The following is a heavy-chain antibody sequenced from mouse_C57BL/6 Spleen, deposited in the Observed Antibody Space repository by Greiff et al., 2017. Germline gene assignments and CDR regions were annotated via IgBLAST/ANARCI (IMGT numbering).Heavy chain of an antibody. Sequence: VMLVESGPELVKPGASVKISCKASGYAFSSSWMNWVKQRPGKGLEWIGRIYPGDGDTNYNEKFKGKVTLTADKSSSTAYMQLSSVTSEDSAVYFSAREGYGNYEDYFDYWGQGTTLTVSS. D-gene: IGHD2-10*02. CDR1: GYAFSSSW. CDR3: AREGYGNYEDYFDY. J-gene: IGHJ2*01. CDR2: IYPGDGDT. V-gene: IGHV1-82*01.